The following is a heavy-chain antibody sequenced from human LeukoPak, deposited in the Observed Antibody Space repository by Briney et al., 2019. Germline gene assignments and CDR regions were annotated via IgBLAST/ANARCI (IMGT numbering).Heavy chain of an antibody. V-gene: IGHV3-23*01. CDR3: AKDQSNFWSGYLDY. D-gene: IGHD3-3*01. CDR2: ISGSGGST. Sequence: PGGSLRLSCAASGFTFSSYAMSWVCQAPGKGLEWVSAISGSGGSTYYADSVKGRFTISRDNSKNTLYLQMNSLRAEDTAVYYCAKDQSNFWSGYLDYWGQGTLVTVSS. J-gene: IGHJ4*02. CDR1: GFTFSSYA.